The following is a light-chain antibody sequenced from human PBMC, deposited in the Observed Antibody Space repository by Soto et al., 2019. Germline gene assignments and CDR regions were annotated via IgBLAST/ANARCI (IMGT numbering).Light chain of an antibody. CDR1: SSDVGGYNY. CDR3: SSSTSSSTRVV. J-gene: IGLJ2*01. V-gene: IGLV2-14*01. CDR2: DVS. Sequence: QSVLTQPASVSGSPGQSITISCTGTSSDVGGYNYVSWYQQHPGKAPKLMIYDVSNRPSGVSNRFSGSKSGNTASLTISGLPAEDEADYYCSSSTSSSTRVVFGGGTKLTVL.